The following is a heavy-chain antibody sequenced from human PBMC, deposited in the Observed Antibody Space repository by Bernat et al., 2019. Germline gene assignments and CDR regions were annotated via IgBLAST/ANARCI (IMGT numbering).Heavy chain of an antibody. V-gene: IGHV1-2*04. D-gene: IGHD6-13*01. CDR1: GYTFTGYY. J-gene: IGHJ4*02. CDR3: ARGIAAAGTVNTPLDY. CDR2: INPNSGGT. Sequence: QVQLVQSGAEVKKPGASVKVSCKASGYTFTGYYMHWVRQAPGQGLEWMGWINPNSGGTNYAQKFQGWVTMTRDTSISTAYMELSRLRSDDTAVYYCARGIAAAGTVNTPLDYWGQGTLVTVSS.